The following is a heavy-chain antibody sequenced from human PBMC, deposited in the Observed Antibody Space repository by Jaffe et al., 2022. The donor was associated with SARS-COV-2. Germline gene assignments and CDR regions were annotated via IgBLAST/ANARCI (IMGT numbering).Heavy chain of an antibody. CDR3: AKCIAPTGWCYFDY. Sequence: EVRLLESGGDLVQPGGSLRLSCAASGFTFNNYAVSWVRQAPGKGLEWVSAITGSGDRTYYAESVKGRFTISRDNSKNTLYLQMNSLGVEDTAIYYCAKCIAPTGWCYFDYWGQGTLVTVSS. J-gene: IGHJ4*02. CDR1: GFTFNNYA. V-gene: IGHV3-23*01. CDR2: ITGSGDRT. D-gene: IGHD2-8*01.